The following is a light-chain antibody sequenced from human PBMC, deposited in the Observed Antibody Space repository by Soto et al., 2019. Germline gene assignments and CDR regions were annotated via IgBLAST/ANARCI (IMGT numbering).Light chain of an antibody. CDR1: SSDLGGYNY. V-gene: IGLV2-14*01. CDR3: SSNTISSTVV. CDR2: DVN. J-gene: IGLJ2*01. Sequence: QSVLTQPASVSGSPGQSITISCTGTSSDLGGYNYVSWYQQYPGKAPKLMIYDVNNRPSGVSNRFSGSKSGNTASLTISGLQAEDEADYYCSSNTISSTVVFGGGTKLTVL.